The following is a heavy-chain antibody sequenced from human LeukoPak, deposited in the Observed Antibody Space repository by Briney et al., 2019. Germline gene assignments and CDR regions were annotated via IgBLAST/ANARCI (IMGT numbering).Heavy chain of an antibody. CDR2: ISSSSSYI. D-gene: IGHD3-3*01. CDR1: GFTFSSYS. CDR3: ARGGPGYYFDC. Sequence: GGSLRLSCAASGFTFSSYSMNWVRQAPGKGLEWVSSISSSSSYIYYADSVKGRFTISRDNAKNSLYLQMNSLRAEDTAVYYCARGGPGYYFDCWGQGTLVTVSS. J-gene: IGHJ4*02. V-gene: IGHV3-21*01.